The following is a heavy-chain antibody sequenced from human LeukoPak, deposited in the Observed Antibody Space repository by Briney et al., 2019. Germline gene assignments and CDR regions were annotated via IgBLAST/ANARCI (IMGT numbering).Heavy chain of an antibody. Sequence: PSETLSLTCTVSGGSISSSSYYWSWIRQPPGKGLEWIGEINHSGSTNYNPSLKSRVTISVDTSKNQFSLKLSSVTAADTAVYYCARGPYGDYLNYWGQGTLVTVSS. CDR1: GGSISSSSYY. V-gene: IGHV4-39*07. CDR3: ARGPYGDYLNY. CDR2: INHSGST. J-gene: IGHJ4*02. D-gene: IGHD4-17*01.